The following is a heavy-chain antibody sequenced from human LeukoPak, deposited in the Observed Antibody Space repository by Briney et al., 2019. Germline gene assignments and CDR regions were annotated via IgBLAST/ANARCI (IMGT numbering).Heavy chain of an antibody. J-gene: IGHJ4*02. V-gene: IGHV3-23*01. CDR2: IIGSGGST. D-gene: IGHD6-13*01. Sequence: GESLRLSCAASGFTFSSYAMSWVRQAPGKGLEWVSVIIGSGGSTFYADSVKGRFTISRDNSKNTLYLQMNSLRAEDTAVYYCAKQPISGSSTWYFDCWGQGTLVTVSS. CDR3: AKQPISGSSTWYFDC. CDR1: GFTFSSYA.